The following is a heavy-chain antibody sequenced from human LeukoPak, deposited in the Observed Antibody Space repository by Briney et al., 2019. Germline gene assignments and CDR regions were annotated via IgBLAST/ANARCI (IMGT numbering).Heavy chain of an antibody. V-gene: IGHV4-59*01. J-gene: IGHJ4*02. CDR3: ARVKSAGTGEGYYFDY. D-gene: IGHD6-19*01. CDR1: GGSISSYY. Sequence: SETLSLTCTVSGGSISSYYWSWIRQPPGKGLEWIGYIYYSGSTNYNPSLKSRVTISVDTSKNQFSLKLSSVTAADTAVYYCARVKSAGTGEGYYFDYWGQGTLVTVSS. CDR2: IYYSGST.